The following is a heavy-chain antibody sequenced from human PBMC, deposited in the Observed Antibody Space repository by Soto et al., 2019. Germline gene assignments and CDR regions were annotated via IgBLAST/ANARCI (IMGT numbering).Heavy chain of an antibody. J-gene: IGHJ5*01. D-gene: IGHD3-22*01. V-gene: IGHV3-48*01. Sequence: GGSLRLSCAASGFTFSSYSMNWVRQAPGKGLEWVSYISSSSSTIYYADSVKGRFTISRDSSTSTLQMNSLRAEDTAVYYCAKDGSSGNYDSWGQGTLVTVSS. CDR2: ISSSSSTI. CDR1: GFTFSSYS. CDR3: AKDGSSGNYDS.